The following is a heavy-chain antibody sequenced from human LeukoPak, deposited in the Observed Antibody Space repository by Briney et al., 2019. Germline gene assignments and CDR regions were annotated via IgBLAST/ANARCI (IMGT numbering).Heavy chain of an antibody. Sequence: GGSLRLSCAASGFTFSSYEMNWVRQAPGKGLEWVSYISSSGSTIYYADSVKGRFTISRDNAKNSLYLQMNSLRAEDTALYYCAKAEQWLSAFDIWGQGTMVTVSS. CDR2: ISSSGSTI. J-gene: IGHJ3*02. D-gene: IGHD6-19*01. CDR3: AKAEQWLSAFDI. V-gene: IGHV3-48*03. CDR1: GFTFSSYE.